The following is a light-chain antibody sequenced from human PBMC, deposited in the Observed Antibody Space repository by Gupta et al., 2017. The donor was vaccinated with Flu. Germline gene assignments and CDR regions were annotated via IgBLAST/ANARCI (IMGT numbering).Light chain of an antibody. CDR1: SGRSNYA. V-gene: IGLV4-69*01. CDR3: QTWGTGFRV. CDR2: LNSDGSH. Sequence: LVLTQPPSASASLGASVKLTCTLSSGRSNYAIAWHQQQPEKGPRYLMVLNSDGSHSKGDGIPDRFSGSSSGAERYLTISSLQSEDEADYYCQTWGTGFRVFGGGTKLTVL. J-gene: IGLJ3*02.